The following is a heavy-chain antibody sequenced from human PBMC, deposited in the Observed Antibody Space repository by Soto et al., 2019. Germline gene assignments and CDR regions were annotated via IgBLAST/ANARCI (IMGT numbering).Heavy chain of an antibody. CDR3: ARVRRNYYGSGSYSLVKGPFDY. Sequence: SGGSLRLSCAAPGFTFSSYSMNWVRQAPGKGLEWVSYISSSSTIYYADSVKGRFTISRDNAKNSLYLQMNSLRDEDTAVYYCARVRRNYYGSGSYSLVKGPFDYWGQGTLVTVSS. D-gene: IGHD3-10*01. CDR1: GFTFSSYS. J-gene: IGHJ4*02. CDR2: ISSSSTI. V-gene: IGHV3-48*02.